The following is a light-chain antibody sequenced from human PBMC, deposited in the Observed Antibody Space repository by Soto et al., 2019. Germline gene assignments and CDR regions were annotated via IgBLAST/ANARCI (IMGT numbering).Light chain of an antibody. V-gene: IGLV2-8*01. CDR3: SSYAGSNNLVV. CDR2: EVS. Sequence: QSALTQPPSASGSPGQSVIISCTGTSSDDGGYNYVSWYQQHPGKAPKLMIYEVSKRPSGVPDRFSGSKSGNTASLTVSGLQAEDEADYYCSSYAGSNNLVVFGGGTKVTVL. J-gene: IGLJ2*01. CDR1: SSDDGGYNY.